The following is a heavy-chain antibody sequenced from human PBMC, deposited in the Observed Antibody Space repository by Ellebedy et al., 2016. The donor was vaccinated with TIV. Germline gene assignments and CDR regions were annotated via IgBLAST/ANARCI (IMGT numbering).Heavy chain of an antibody. V-gene: IGHV1-46*01. CDR1: GYTFTSYY. Sequence: ASVKVSXXASGYTFTSYYMHWVRQAPGQGLEWMGIINPSGGSTSYAQKFQGRVTMTRDTSTSTVYMELSSLRSEDTAVYYCARDGTSGYLDYWGQGTLVTVSS. CDR2: INPSGGST. J-gene: IGHJ4*02. CDR3: ARDGTSGYLDY. D-gene: IGHD2-2*01.